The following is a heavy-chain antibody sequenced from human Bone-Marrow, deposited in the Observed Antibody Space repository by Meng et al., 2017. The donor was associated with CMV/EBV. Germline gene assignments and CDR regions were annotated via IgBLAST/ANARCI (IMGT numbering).Heavy chain of an antibody. D-gene: IGHD3-3*01. J-gene: IGHJ6*02. V-gene: IGHV1-69*06. CDR3: VGSEEFYHFRSGWEWYYHYGMDV. CDR2: IILIFDTA. CDR1: GGTFSSYA. Sequence: SVKVSCKASGGTFSSYAISWVRQAPGQGLEWMGGIILIFDTANYAQRFQGRVTITADKSTATVYMELSSLRSEDTAVYYCVGSEEFYHFRSGWEWYYHYGMDVWGPGTTVTVSS.